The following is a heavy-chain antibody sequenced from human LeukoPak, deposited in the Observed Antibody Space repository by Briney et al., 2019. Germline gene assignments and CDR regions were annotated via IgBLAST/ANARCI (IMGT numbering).Heavy chain of an antibody. J-gene: IGHJ6*03. Sequence: GGSLRLSCAASGFTFSSYGMHWVRQAPGKGLEWVAFIRYDGSNKYYADSAKGRFTISRDNSKNTLYLQMNSLRAEDTAVYYCAKDSGDIVVVPAAHRGYYMDVWGKGTTVTISS. V-gene: IGHV3-30*02. CDR3: AKDSGDIVVVPAAHRGYYMDV. D-gene: IGHD2-2*01. CDR1: GFTFSSYG. CDR2: IRYDGSNK.